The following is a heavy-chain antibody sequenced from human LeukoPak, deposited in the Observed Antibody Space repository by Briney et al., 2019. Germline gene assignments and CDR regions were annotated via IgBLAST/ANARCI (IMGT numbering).Heavy chain of an antibody. CDR2: ISGSGGST. D-gene: IGHD3-10*01. CDR3: ARYLVRGVIIAYFDY. Sequence: GGSLRLSCAASGFTFSNYAMSWVRQAPGKGLEWVSGISGSGGSTDYADSVKGRFTISRDNSKSTLYLQMNSLRAEDRAIYYCARYLVRGVIIAYFDYWGQGTLVTVSS. V-gene: IGHV3-23*01. CDR1: GFTFSNYA. J-gene: IGHJ4*02.